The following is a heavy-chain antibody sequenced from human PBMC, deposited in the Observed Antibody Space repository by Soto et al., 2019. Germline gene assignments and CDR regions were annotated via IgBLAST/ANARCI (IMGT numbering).Heavy chain of an antibody. CDR2: ISSSSSYI. J-gene: IGHJ4*02. V-gene: IGHV3-21*01. Sequence: GGSLRLSCAASGFTFSSYSMNWVRQAPGKGLEWVSSISSSSSYIYYADSVKGRFTISRDNAKNSLYLQMNSLRAEDTAVYYCARDPWDPHYFDYWGQGTLVTVSS. CDR3: ARDPWDPHYFDY. D-gene: IGHD1-26*01. CDR1: GFTFSSYS.